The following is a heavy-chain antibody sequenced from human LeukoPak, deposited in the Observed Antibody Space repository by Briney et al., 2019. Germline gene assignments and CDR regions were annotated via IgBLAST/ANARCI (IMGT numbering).Heavy chain of an antibody. J-gene: IGHJ6*03. CDR3: ARVFDSGSQAYFYYMDV. V-gene: IGHV4-59*01. CDR1: GGSISSYY. Sequence: SETLSLTCTVSGGSISSYYWSWIRQPPGKGLEWIGYIYYSGSTNYNPTLKSRVTISVDTSKNQFSLKVSSVTAADTAVYYCARVFDSGSQAYFYYMDVWGKGTTVTISS. CDR2: IYYSGST. D-gene: IGHD3-10*01.